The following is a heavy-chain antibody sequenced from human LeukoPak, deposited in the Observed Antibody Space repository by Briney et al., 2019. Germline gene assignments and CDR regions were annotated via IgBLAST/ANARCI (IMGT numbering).Heavy chain of an antibody. J-gene: IGHJ3*02. CDR2: IKQDGSEK. CDR1: GFTFSSYW. V-gene: IGHV3-7*01. CDR3: ARARHELLRAFDI. Sequence: GGSLRLSCAASGFTFSSYWMSWVRQAPGKGLEWVANIKQDGSEKYYVDSVKGRFTISRDNAKNSLYLQMNSLRAEDTAVYYCARARHELLRAFDIWGQGTMVTVSS. D-gene: IGHD2-15*01.